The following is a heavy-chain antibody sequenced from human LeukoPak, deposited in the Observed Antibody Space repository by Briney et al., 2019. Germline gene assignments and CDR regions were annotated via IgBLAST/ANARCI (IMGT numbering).Heavy chain of an antibody. V-gene: IGHV3-15*01. CDR1: GFTFSNAW. J-gene: IGHJ4*02. D-gene: IGHD4-23*01. CDR3: TTSGPRSYGGRDY. Sequence: GGSLRLSCAASGFTFSNAWMSWVRQAPGKGLEWVGRIKSKTDGGTTDYAAPVKGRFTISRDDSKNTLYLQMNSLKTEDTAVYYCTTSGPRSYGGRDYWGQGTLVTVSS. CDR2: IKSKTDGGTT.